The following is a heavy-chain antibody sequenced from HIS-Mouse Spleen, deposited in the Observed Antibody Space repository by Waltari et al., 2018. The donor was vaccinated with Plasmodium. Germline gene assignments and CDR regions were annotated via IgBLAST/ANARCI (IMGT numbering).Heavy chain of an antibody. V-gene: IGHV1-18*01. D-gene: IGHD1-7*01. Sequence: QVQPVQSGAEVKKPGASVKVSCKASGYTFTGYGISLVRKAPGQGLEWMGWVSAYNCNTNYAQKLQGRVTITTDTATSAACVELRSLRSDDTAVYYCARVDNWNFDAFDIWGQGTMVTVSS. CDR1: GYTFTGYG. CDR3: ARVDNWNFDAFDI. CDR2: VSAYNCNT. J-gene: IGHJ3*02.